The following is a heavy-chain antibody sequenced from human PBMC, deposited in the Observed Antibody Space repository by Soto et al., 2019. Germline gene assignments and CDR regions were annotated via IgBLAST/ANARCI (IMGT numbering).Heavy chain of an antibody. J-gene: IGHJ4*02. Sequence: GGSPNLSCAASGFPFSSYAMSWVRPAPGKGLEWVSAISGSGGSTYYADSVKGRFTISRDNSKNTLYLQMNSLRAEDTAVYYCAKVTSSGWSKDAFDYWGQGTLVTVSA. V-gene: IGHV3-23*01. CDR3: AKVTSSGWSKDAFDY. CDR1: GFPFSSYA. D-gene: IGHD6-19*01. CDR2: ISGSGGST.